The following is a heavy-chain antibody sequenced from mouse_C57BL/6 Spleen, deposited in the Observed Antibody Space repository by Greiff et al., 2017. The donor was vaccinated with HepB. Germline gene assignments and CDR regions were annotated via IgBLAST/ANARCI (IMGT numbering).Heavy chain of an antibody. CDR3: ARGGSSGLSYYAMDY. D-gene: IGHD3-2*02. J-gene: IGHJ4*01. Sequence: QVQLQQPGAELVRPGSSVKLSCKASGYTFTSYWMDWVKQRPGQGLEWIGNIYPSDSETHYNQKFKDKATLTVDKSSSTAYMQLSSLTSEDSAVYYCARGGSSGLSYYAMDYWGQGTSVTVSS. V-gene: IGHV1-61*01. CDR1: GYTFTSYW. CDR2: IYPSDSET.